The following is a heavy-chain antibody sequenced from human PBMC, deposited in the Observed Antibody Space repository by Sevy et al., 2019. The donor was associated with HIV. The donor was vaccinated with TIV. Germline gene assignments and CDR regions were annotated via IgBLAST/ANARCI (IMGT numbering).Heavy chain of an antibody. D-gene: IGHD2-21*01. CDR2: IRNRPNRYTT. CDR3: VRGPNCGVGGCQQISPYCLDV. CDR1: GFAFSDHY. Sequence: GGSLRLSCAASGFAFSDHYVDWVRQAPGKGLEWVGRIRNRPNRYTTEYAASVEGRFTISRDDSRHSRYLHMNSLKTEDSAVYYCVRGPNCGVGGCQQISPYCLDVWGIGATVTVSS. V-gene: IGHV3-72*01. J-gene: IGHJ6*03.